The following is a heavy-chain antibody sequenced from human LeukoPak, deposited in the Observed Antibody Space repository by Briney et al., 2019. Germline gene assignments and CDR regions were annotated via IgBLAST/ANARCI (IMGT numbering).Heavy chain of an antibody. CDR2: VIPIFGTA. CDR1: GGTFSSYA. D-gene: IGHD2-15*01. CDR3: ARVLRYCSGGNCYSGGLGYMDV. J-gene: IGHJ6*03. Sequence: SVKVSCKASGGTFSSYAISWVRQAPGQGLEWMGGVIPIFGTANYAQKFQGRVTITADKSTSTAYMELSSLRSEDTAVYYCARVLRYCSGGNCYSGGLGYMDVWGKGTTVTISS. V-gene: IGHV1-69*06.